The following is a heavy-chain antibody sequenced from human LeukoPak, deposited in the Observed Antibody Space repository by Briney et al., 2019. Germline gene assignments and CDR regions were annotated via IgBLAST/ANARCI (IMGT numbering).Heavy chain of an antibody. V-gene: IGHV3-30*18. D-gene: IGHD4-11*01. J-gene: IGHJ4*02. Sequence: PGGSLRLSCSASGFSLRNSPMHWVRQAPGKGLEWVALISYDGSNKYYADSVKGRFTISRDNSKNTLYLQMNSLRAEDTAVYYCAKNALWGTTVIGYFFDYWGQGTLVTVSS. CDR3: AKNALWGTTVIGYFFDY. CDR2: ISYDGSNK. CDR1: GFSLRNSP.